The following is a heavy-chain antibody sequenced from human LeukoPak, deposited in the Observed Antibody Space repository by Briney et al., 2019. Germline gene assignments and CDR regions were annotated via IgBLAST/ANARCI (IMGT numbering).Heavy chain of an antibody. V-gene: IGHV4-59*01. CDR2: IDYSRST. Sequence: SETLSLTCTVSGGSISSYYWSWIRQPPGKGLESSRYIDYSRSTNYTPSLKRRVTISVDTSKTQFSLKLSSVTAADTAVYYCARGDVLLWFGEPITTYFDYWGQGTLVTVSS. CDR1: GGSISSYY. CDR3: ARGDVLLWFGEPITTYFDY. J-gene: IGHJ4*02. D-gene: IGHD3-10*01.